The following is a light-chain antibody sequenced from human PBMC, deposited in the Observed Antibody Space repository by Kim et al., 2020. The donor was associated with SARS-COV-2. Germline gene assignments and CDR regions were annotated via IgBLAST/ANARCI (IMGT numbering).Light chain of an antibody. Sequence: ASVGDRVTITCRASQSISNYLKWYQQKPGKAPKLLIYAASSLQSGVPSRFSGSGSGTDFTRTISSLQPEDFATYYCQQSYSTPRTFGQGTKVDIK. V-gene: IGKV1-39*01. CDR1: QSISNY. J-gene: IGKJ1*01. CDR2: AAS. CDR3: QQSYSTPRT.